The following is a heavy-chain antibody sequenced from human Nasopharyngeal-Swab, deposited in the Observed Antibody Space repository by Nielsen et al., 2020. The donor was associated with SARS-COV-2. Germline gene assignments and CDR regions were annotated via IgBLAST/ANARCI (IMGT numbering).Heavy chain of an antibody. CDR2: IYWDDDK. J-gene: IGHJ3*02. V-gene: IGHV2-5*02. D-gene: IGHD3-10*01. CDR1: GFSLSTSGVG. Sequence: SGPTLVKPTQTLTLTCTFSGFSLSTSGVGVGWIRQPPGKALEWLALIYWDDDKLYSPSLKSRLTITKDTSKNQVVLTMTNMDPVDTATYYCAHLTWFGERGSVDAFDIWGQGTMVTVSS. CDR3: AHLTWFGERGSVDAFDI.